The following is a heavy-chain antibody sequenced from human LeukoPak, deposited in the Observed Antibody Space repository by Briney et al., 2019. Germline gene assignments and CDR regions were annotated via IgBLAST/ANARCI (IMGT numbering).Heavy chain of an antibody. CDR3: ANSAAGTVFDH. Sequence: ASVKVSCKASGYTFTDYYIHWVRQAPGQGLEWMGWINPNTGDTDYAQNFQGRVTVTRDTSITTAYMELSRLRSDDTAVYYCANSAAGTVFDHWGQGTLVTVSS. J-gene: IGHJ4*02. V-gene: IGHV1-2*02. D-gene: IGHD6-13*01. CDR1: GYTFTDYY. CDR2: INPNTGDT.